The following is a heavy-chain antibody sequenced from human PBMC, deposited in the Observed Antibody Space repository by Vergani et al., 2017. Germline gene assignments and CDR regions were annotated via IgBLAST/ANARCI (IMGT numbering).Heavy chain of an antibody. CDR2: IYTSGST. D-gene: IGHD3-16*01. Sequence: QVQLQESGPGLVKPSQTLSLTCTVSGGSISSGSYYWSWIRQPAGKGLEWIGRIYTSGSTNYNPSLKSRVTISVDTSKNQFSLKLSSVTAADTAVYYCARATEGGYFDYWGQGTLVTVSS. V-gene: IGHV4-61*02. CDR3: ARATEGGYFDY. CDR1: GGSISSGSYY. J-gene: IGHJ4*02.